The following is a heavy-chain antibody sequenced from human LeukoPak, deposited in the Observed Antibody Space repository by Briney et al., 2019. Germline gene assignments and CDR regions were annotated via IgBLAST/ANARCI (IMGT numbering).Heavy chain of an antibody. CDR2: IYPGDSDT. Sequence: GESLKIPCKGSGYSFTSYWIGWVRQMPGKGLEWMGIIYPGDSDTRYSPSFQGQVTISADKSISTAYLQWSSLKASDTAMYYCATPGVYSGSYGYFDYWGQGTLVTVSS. CDR1: GYSFTSYW. CDR3: ATPGVYSGSYGYFDY. D-gene: IGHD1-26*01. V-gene: IGHV5-51*01. J-gene: IGHJ4*02.